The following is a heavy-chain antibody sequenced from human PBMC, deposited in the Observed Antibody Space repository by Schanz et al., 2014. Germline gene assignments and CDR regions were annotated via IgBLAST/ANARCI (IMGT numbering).Heavy chain of an antibody. J-gene: IGHJ6*02. CDR2: INSGSNAI. Sequence: EVQLVESGGGLVQPGGSLRLSCAVSGFTFTSYDMNWVRQAPGKGLEWVAYINSGSNAIYYAESVRGRFTISRDNAKSSLSLHMNSLRDEDTAVYYCVKDLQRELLRDDHYYGMDVWGQGTTVTISS. D-gene: IGHD1-26*01. V-gene: IGHV3-48*02. CDR3: VKDLQRELLRDDHYYGMDV. CDR1: GFTFTSYD.